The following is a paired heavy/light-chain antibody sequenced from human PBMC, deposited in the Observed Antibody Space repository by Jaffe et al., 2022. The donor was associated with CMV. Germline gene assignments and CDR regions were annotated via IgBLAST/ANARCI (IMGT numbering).Light chain of an antibody. V-gene: IGKV4-1*01. CDR2: WAS. J-gene: IGKJ4*01. CDR1: QSVLYSSNNKNY. CDR3: QQYYTTPLT. Sequence: DIVMTQSPDSLAVSLGERATINCKSSQSVLYSSNNKNYLAWYQQKPGQPPKLLIYWASTREFGVPDRFSGSGSGTEFTLTISSLQAEDVAVYYCQQYYTTPLTFGGGTKVEIK.
Heavy chain of an antibody. CDR1: GFTFSSYA. V-gene: IGHV3-23*01. J-gene: IGHJ4*02. D-gene: IGHD2-15*01. CDR2: ISGPDDST. Sequence: EVQLLESGGGLVQPGGSLRLSCAASGFTFSSYAMSWVRQAPGKGLEWVSSISGPDDSTYYADSVKGRFSISRDSSKNTLYLQMNSLRGDDTAVYYCAKGARVVPDTFDYWGQGTLVTVSS. CDR3: AKGARVVPDTFDY.